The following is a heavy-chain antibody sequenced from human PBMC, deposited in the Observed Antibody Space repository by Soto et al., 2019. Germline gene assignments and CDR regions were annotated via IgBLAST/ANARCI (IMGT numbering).Heavy chain of an antibody. Sequence: GWSLILSCAASGFTFSSYGMHWVRQAPGKGLEWVAVISYDGSNKYYADSVKGRFTISRDNSKNTLYLQMNSLRAEDTAVYYCAKYRDFDWLLYPYFEAWGQGTLVTVSS. CDR1: GFTFSSYG. CDR2: ISYDGSNK. V-gene: IGHV3-30*18. J-gene: IGHJ4*02. D-gene: IGHD3-9*01. CDR3: AKYRDFDWLLYPYFEA.